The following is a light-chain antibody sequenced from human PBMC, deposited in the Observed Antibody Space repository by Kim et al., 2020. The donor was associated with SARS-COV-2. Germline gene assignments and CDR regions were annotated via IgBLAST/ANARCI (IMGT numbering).Light chain of an antibody. CDR3: QQRSNWPIT. Sequence: SSPGERAPRSCRASQSVSSYLAWYQQKPGQAPRLLIYDASNRATGIPARFSGSGSGTDFTLTISSLEPEDFAVYYCQQRSNWPITFGQGTRLEIK. J-gene: IGKJ5*01. CDR1: QSVSSY. V-gene: IGKV3-11*01. CDR2: DAS.